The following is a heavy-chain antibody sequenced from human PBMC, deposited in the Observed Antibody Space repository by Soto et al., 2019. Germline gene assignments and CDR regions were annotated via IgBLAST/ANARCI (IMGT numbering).Heavy chain of an antibody. D-gene: IGHD3-22*01. J-gene: IGHJ4*02. CDR2: ISTRGDTI. CDR3: ARNYYPSIALIFDY. Sequence: GGSLRLSFAASGFTSSRYEMNWVRQDPGKGLEWVAHISTRGDTIYYADSMKGRFTISRDNAKNSLYLQMNSLRAEYTAVYYCARNYYPSIALIFDYWGQGALVTSPQ. CDR1: GFTSSRYE. V-gene: IGHV3-48*03.